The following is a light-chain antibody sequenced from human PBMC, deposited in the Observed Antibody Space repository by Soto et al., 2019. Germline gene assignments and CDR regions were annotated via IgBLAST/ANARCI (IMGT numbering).Light chain of an antibody. CDR2: DVT. J-gene: IGLJ3*02. CDR3: CSYAGSSTSM. V-gene: IGLV2-11*01. CDR1: SSDVGGYNY. Sequence: QSALTQPRSVSGSPGQSVTISCTGTSSDVGGYNYVSWYQQHPGKAPKLMIYDVTKRPSGVPDRFSGSKSGNRASLTISGLQAEDEADYYCCSYAGSSTSMFGGGIKVTVL.